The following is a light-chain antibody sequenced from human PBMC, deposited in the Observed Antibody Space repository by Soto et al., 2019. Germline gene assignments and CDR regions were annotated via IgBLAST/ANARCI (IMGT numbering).Light chain of an antibody. CDR2: GAS. V-gene: IGKV3-20*01. Sequence: IVLTQSPGTLSFSPGERATLSCRASQSVRSSSLAWYQQKPGQAPRLLIYGASSRATGIPDRFSGSGSGTDFTLTISRLEPEDFAVYYCQQYGSSPPRTFGQGTKVDIK. CDR3: QQYGSSPPRT. CDR1: QSVRSSS. J-gene: IGKJ1*01.